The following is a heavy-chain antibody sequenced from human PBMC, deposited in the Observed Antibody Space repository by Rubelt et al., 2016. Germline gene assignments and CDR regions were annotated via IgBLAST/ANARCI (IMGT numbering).Heavy chain of an antibody. CDR3: ARSAYGVAATPYYFDY. V-gene: IGHV1-69*02. Sequence: WMGRIIPILGIANYAQKFQGRVTITADKSTSTAYMELSSLRSEDTAVYYCARSAYGVAATPYYFDYWGQGTLVTVSS. D-gene: IGHD2-15*01. CDR2: IIPILGIA. J-gene: IGHJ4*02.